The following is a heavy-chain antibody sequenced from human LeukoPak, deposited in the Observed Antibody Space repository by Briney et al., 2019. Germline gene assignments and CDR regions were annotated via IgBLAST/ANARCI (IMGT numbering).Heavy chain of an antibody. V-gene: IGHV4-4*07. Sequence: SETLSLTRTVSGGSISSYYWSWIRQPAGKGLEWIGRIYTSGSTNYNPSLKSRVTMSVDTSKNQFSLKLSSVTAADTAMYYCARDLSYYDSSGFYYYYYYMDVWGTGTTVTVSS. D-gene: IGHD3-22*01. J-gene: IGHJ6*03. CDR1: GGSISSYY. CDR3: ARDLSYYDSSGFYYYYYYMDV. CDR2: IYTSGST.